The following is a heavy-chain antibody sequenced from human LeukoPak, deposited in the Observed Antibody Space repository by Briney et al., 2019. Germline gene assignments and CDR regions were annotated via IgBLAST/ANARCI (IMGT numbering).Heavy chain of an antibody. D-gene: IGHD2-2*01. J-gene: IGHJ6*02. CDR2: ISAYNGNT. Sequence: ASVKVSCKASGYTFTSYGISWVRQAPGQGLEWMGWISAYNGNTNYAQKLQGRVTMATDTSTSTAYMELRSLRSDDTAVYYCARDIVVVPAAISLRYYYGMDVWGQGTTVTVSS. CDR1: GYTFTSYG. V-gene: IGHV1-18*01. CDR3: ARDIVVVPAAISLRYYYGMDV.